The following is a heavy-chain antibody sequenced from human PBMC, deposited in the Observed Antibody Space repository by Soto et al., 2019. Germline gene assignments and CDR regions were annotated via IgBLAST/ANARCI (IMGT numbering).Heavy chain of an antibody. D-gene: IGHD3-10*01. CDR3: ASNYGSGYRAFDY. Sequence: QVQLVQSGAEVKKPGSSVRVSCKASGDTFTFYSINWVRQAPGVGLEWMGRINPILSMSNYAQRFQGRVTMTADKSTSTAYMELSSLRSEDTAMYYCASNYGSGYRAFDYWGQGALVTVSS. V-gene: IGHV1-69*02. CDR2: INPILSMS. CDR1: GDTFTFYS. J-gene: IGHJ4*02.